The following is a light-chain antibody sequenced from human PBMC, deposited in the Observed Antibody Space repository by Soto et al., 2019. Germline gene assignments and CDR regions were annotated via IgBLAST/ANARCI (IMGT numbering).Light chain of an antibody. J-gene: IGKJ4*01. CDR2: EAS. CDR1: QSINDF. V-gene: IGKV3-11*01. CDR3: HQRSNSPPFT. Sequence: EIVLTQSPATLSLSPGERATLSCRASQSINDFLAWYQQKPGQAPRLLIYEASKRATDIPDRFIGSGSGTDFTLTISSLEPEDFAVYYCHQRSNSPPFTFGGGTKVEI.